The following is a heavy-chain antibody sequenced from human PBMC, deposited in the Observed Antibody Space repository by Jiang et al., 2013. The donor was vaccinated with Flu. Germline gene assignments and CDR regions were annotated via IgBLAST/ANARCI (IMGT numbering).Heavy chain of an antibody. V-gene: IGHV4-31*03. CDR1: GGSISSGGYY. CDR3: ARETEGYCSGGSCYLFDY. Sequence: TLSLTCTVSGGSISSGGYYWSWIRQHPGKGLEWIGYIYYSGSTYYNPSLKSRVTISVDTSKNQFSLKLSSVTAADTAVYYCARETEGYCSGGSCYLFDYWGQGTLVTVSS. D-gene: IGHD2-15*01. J-gene: IGHJ4*02. CDR2: IYYSGST.